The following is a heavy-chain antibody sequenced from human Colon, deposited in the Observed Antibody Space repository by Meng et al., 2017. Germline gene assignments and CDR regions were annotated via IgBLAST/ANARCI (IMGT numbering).Heavy chain of an antibody. CDR3: AKMHPPYCGGDCYPFDY. CDR2: ISGSGGST. CDR1: GFTFSSYA. V-gene: IGHV3-23*01. J-gene: IGHJ4*02. D-gene: IGHD2-21*02. Sequence: GESLKISCAASGFTFSSYAMSWVRQAPGKGLEWVSAISGSGGSTYYADSVKGRFTISRDNSKNTLYLQMNSLRAEDTAVYYCAKMHPPYCGGDCYPFDYWGQGTLVTVSP.